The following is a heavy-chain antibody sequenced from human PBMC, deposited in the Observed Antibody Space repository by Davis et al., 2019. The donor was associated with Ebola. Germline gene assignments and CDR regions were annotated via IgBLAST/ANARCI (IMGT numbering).Heavy chain of an antibody. D-gene: IGHD3-3*01. CDR1: GFTFSNYW. Sequence: SLKISCAASGFTFSNYWMTWVRQAPGKGLEWVSGIHWNSGRIGYAGSVKGRFTISRDNGKNSLYLQMNSLRPEDTALYYCAKSRFLFYFYGMDVWGQGTTVTVSS. CDR3: AKSRFLFYFYGMDV. V-gene: IGHV3-9*01. J-gene: IGHJ6*02. CDR2: IHWNSGRI.